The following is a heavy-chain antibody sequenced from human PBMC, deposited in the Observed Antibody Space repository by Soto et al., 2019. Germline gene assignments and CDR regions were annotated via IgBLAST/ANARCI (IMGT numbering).Heavy chain of an antibody. CDR1: GGSISSYY. J-gene: IGHJ5*02. D-gene: IGHD4-4*01. CDR2: IYYSGST. Sequence: PSETLSLTCTVSGGSISSYYWSWIRQPPGKGLEWIGYIYYSGSTNYNPSLKSRVTISVDTSKNQFSLKLSSVTAADTAVYYCARGATTVRGNWFDPWGQGTLVTVSS. CDR3: ARGATTVRGNWFDP. V-gene: IGHV4-59*01.